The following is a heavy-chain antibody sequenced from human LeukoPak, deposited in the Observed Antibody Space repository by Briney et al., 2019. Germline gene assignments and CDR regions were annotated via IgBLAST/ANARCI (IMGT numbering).Heavy chain of an antibody. CDR2: IYTSGST. V-gene: IGHV4-61*02. J-gene: IGHJ4*02. CDR1: GGSISSGSYY. D-gene: IGHD5-12*01. CDR3: ARNSGYDRGYEIDY. Sequence: SQTLSLTCTVSGGSISSGSYYWSWIRQPAGKGLEWIGRIYTSGSTNYNPSLKSRVTMSVDTSKNQFSLKLSSVTAADTAVYYCARNSGYDRGYEIDYWGQGTLVTVSS.